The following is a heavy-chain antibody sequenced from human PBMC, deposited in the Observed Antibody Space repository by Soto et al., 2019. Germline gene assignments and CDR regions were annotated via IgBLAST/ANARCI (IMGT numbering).Heavy chain of an antibody. CDR3: AKDFMVDTMIVPATSSDY. D-gene: IGHD3-22*01. V-gene: IGHV3-23*01. CDR2: ISGSGGST. Sequence: PGGSLRLSCAASGFTFSSYAMSWVRQAPGKGLEWVSAISGSGGSTYYADSVKGRFTISRDSSKNTLYLQMNSLRAEDTAVYYCAKDFMVDTMIVPATSSDYWGQGPLVTLSS. CDR1: GFTFSSYA. J-gene: IGHJ4*02.